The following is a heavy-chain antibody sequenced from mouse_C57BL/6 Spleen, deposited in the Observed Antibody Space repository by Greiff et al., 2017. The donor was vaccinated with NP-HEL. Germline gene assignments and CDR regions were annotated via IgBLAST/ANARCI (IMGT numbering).Heavy chain of an antibody. J-gene: IGHJ3*01. D-gene: IGHD4-1*01. CDR1: GYAFSSSW. Sequence: QVQLQQSGPELVKPGASVKISCKASGYAFSSSWMNWVKQRPGKGLEWIGRIYPGDGDTNYNGKFKGKATLTADKSPSTAYMQLSSLTSEDSAVYFCAYQLTGTSFAYWGQGTLVTVSA. CDR2: IYPGDGDT. V-gene: IGHV1-82*01. CDR3: AYQLTGTSFAY.